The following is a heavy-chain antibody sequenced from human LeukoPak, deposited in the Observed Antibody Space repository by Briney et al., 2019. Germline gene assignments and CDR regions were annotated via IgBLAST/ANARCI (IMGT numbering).Heavy chain of an antibody. CDR1: GFILRTYA. D-gene: IGHD4-11*01. CDR2: ISGSGGST. J-gene: IGHJ4*02. V-gene: IGHV3-23*01. Sequence: GGSLRLSCAASGFILRTYAMSWVRQAPGKGLEWVSTISGSGGSTYYADSVKGRFTISKDNSKNTLYLQMNSLRAEDTALYYCAKDRNNYSNFLDSWGQGTLVTVSS. CDR3: AKDRNNYSNFLDS.